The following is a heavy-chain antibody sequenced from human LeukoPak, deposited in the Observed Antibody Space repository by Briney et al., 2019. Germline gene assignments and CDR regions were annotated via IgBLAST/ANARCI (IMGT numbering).Heavy chain of an antibody. CDR3: AREGIVGAYFDY. CDR2: ISYDGSNK. Sequence: GRSLRLSCAASGFTFSSYAMHWVRQAPGKGLEWVAVISYDGSNKYYADSVKGRFIISRDNSKNTLYLQMDSLRAEDTAVYYCAREGIVGAYFDYWGQGTLVTVSS. V-gene: IGHV3-30*04. CDR1: GFTFSSYA. J-gene: IGHJ4*02. D-gene: IGHD1-26*01.